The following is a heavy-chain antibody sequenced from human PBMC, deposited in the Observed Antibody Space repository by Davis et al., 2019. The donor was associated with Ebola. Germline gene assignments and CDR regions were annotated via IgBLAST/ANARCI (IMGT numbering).Heavy chain of an antibody. J-gene: IGHJ4*02. CDR1: GGSFSGYY. CDR3: ARGPSVKGFDY. V-gene: IGHV4-34*01. CDR2: INHSGST. Sequence: MPSETLSLTCAVYGGSFSGYYWSWIRQPPGKGLEWIGEINHSGSTNSNPSLKSRVTISVDTSKNQFSLKLSSVTAADTAVYYCARGPSVKGFDYWGQGTLVTVSS.